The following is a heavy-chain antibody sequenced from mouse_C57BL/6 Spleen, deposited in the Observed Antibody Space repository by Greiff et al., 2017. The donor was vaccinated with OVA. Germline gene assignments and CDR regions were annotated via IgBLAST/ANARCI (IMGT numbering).Heavy chain of an antibody. D-gene: IGHD1-1*01. J-gene: IGHJ1*03. Sequence: QVQLKESGAELARPGASVKLSCKASGYTFTSYGISWVKQRTGQGLEWIGEIYPRSGNTYYNEKFKGKATLTADKSSSTAYMELRSLTSEDSSVYFCARITTVVGGLYFDVWGTGTTVTVPS. CDR3: ARITTVVGGLYFDV. V-gene: IGHV1-81*01. CDR1: GYTFTSYG. CDR2: IYPRSGNT.